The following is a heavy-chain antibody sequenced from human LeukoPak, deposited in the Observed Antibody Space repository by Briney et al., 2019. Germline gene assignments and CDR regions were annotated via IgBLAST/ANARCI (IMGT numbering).Heavy chain of an antibody. Sequence: GTSLRLSCAASGFTFSSYGMHWVRQAPGKGLEWVAVIWYDGSNKYYADSVKGRFTISRDNSKNTLYLQMNSLRAEDTAVYYCARDYAKAARGSGGSHYSPGYWGQGTLVTVSS. CDR3: ARDYAKAARGSGGSHYSPGY. J-gene: IGHJ4*02. CDR1: GFTFSSYG. CDR2: IWYDGSNK. V-gene: IGHV3-33*01. D-gene: IGHD2-15*01.